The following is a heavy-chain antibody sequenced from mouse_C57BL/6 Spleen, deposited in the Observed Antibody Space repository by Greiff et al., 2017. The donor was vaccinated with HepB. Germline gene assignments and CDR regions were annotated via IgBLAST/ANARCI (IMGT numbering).Heavy chain of an antibody. CDR1: GFTFTDYY. V-gene: IGHV7-3*01. J-gene: IGHJ4*01. Sequence: EVMLVESGGGLVQSGGSLSLSCAASGFTFTDYYMSWVRQPPGKALAWSGFLRNKANGYTTEYSASVKGRFTISRDNSQSILYLPMNALRAEASVTYYCASYGGAMDYVGQGASVTDSS. CDR2: LRNKANGYTT. CDR3: ASYGGAMDY.